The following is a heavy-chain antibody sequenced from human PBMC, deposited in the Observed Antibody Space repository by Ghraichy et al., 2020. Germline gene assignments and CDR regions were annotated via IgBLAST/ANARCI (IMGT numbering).Heavy chain of an antibody. CDR1: GGSISSSSYY. CDR2: IHYSGNT. J-gene: IGHJ4*02. D-gene: IGHD3-22*01. CDR3: ARPKGNAMIAAYFDY. V-gene: IGHV4-39*01. Sequence: SETLSLTCIVSGGSISSSSYYWGWIRQPPGKGLEWIGSIHYSGNTYYNPSLRSRVTISVDPSKNQFSLKLSSVTAADTAVYYCARPKGNAMIAAYFDYWGQGTLVTVSS.